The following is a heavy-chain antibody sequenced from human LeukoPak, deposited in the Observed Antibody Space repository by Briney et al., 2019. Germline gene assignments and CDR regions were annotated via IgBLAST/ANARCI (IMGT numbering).Heavy chain of an antibody. CDR3: ARAGYYDFWSGYSPGYYYYYMDV. Sequence: GASVKVSCKASGYTFTSYAMNWVRQAPGQGLEWMGWINTNTGNPTYAQGFTGRFVFSLDTSVSTAYLQISSLKAEDTAVYYCARAGYYDFWSGYSPGYYYYYMDVWGKGTTVTVSS. D-gene: IGHD3-3*01. CDR2: INTNTGNP. J-gene: IGHJ6*03. V-gene: IGHV7-4-1*02. CDR1: GYTFTSYA.